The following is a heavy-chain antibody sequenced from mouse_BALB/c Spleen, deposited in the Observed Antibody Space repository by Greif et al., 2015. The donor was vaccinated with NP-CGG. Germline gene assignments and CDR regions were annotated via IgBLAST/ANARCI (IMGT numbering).Heavy chain of an antibody. CDR2: IWGDGRT. V-gene: IGHV2-6-1*01. CDR3: ARHRGNYEGYYAMDY. D-gene: IGHD2-1*01. CDR1: GFSFTSYG. J-gene: IGHJ4*01. Sequence: VKLQESGPGLVAPSQSLSITCTISGFSFTSYGVHWVRQPPGKGLEWLVVIWGDGRTTYNSALKSRLSISKDNSKSXVFLKMNSLQTDDTAMYYCARHRGNYEGYYAMDYWGQGTSVTVSS.